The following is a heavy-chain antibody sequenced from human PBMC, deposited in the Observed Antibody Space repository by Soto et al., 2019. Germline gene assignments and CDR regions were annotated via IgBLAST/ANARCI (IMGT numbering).Heavy chain of an antibody. CDR1: GFSLNTGGEG. Sequence: QITLKESGPTLVKPTQTLTLTCTFSGFSLNTGGEGVGWIRQPPGKALEWLALIYWYANKRSSPSLKNRLTSTKDTSKNQVVLTMTNMDPVGTATYYCAHRRISWLHFVGGYDSWGQGALVTAAS. J-gene: IGHJ4*02. D-gene: IGHD5-12*01. CDR3: AHRRISWLHFVGGYDS. V-gene: IGHV2-5*01. CDR2: IYWYANK.